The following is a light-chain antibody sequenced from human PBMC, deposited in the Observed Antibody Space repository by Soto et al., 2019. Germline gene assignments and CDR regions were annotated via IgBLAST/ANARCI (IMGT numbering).Light chain of an antibody. CDR2: DAF. Sequence: EIVLTQSPATLSLSPGEIATLSCRASQSVGSYFAWYQQKPGQAPRLLIYDAFSRATGIPARFSGSGSGTDFTLTLSSLEPEDFAVYFCQQRSSWPLTFGGGTMVEIK. V-gene: IGKV3-11*01. J-gene: IGKJ4*01. CDR3: QQRSSWPLT. CDR1: QSVGSY.